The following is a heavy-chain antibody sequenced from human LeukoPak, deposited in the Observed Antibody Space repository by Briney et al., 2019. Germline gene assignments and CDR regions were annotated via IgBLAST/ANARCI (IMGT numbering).Heavy chain of an antibody. D-gene: IGHD5-18*01. V-gene: IGHV1-18*01. CDR3: ARAQCLGYSYGFCAFDI. CDR2: ISAYNGYT. Sequence: GASVKVSCKASGYTFTNYGISWVRQAPRQGLEWMGWISAYNGYTHYAQKFQGRVTMTRDTSISTAYMELSRLRSDDTAVYYCARAQCLGYSYGFCAFDIWGQGTMVTVSS. CDR1: GYTFTNYG. J-gene: IGHJ3*02.